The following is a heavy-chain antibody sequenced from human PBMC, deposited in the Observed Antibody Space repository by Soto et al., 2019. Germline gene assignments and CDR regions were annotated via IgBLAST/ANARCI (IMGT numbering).Heavy chain of an antibody. D-gene: IGHD1-7*01. CDR3: ARDYQRELRGPALYYYCYGMDV. Sequence: ASVNVSGKASGYTFTSYGISWVRQAPGQGLEWIVWISAYNGNTNYAQKLQGRVTMTTDTSTSKAYMELRSLRSDDTAVYYCARDYQRELRGPALYYYCYGMDVWGQGTTVNVSS. V-gene: IGHV1-18*04. CDR1: GYTFTSYG. J-gene: IGHJ6*02. CDR2: ISAYNGNT.